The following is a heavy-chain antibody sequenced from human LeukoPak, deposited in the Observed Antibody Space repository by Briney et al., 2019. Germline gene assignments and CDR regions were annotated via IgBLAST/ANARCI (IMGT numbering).Heavy chain of an antibody. CDR2: LNHSGST. D-gene: IGHD1-26*01. CDR3: ARGPGGGSYRHYWYCRDV. J-gene: IGHJ6*03. Sequence: SETLSLTCAVYGGSFSGYYWSWIRQPPGKGLEWIGELNHSGSTNYNPSLKRRVTISVDTYKNQFSAKLGSVTAADTAVDYCARGPGGGSYRHYWYCRDVWGKGTTVTVSS. V-gene: IGHV4-34*01. CDR1: GGSFSGYY.